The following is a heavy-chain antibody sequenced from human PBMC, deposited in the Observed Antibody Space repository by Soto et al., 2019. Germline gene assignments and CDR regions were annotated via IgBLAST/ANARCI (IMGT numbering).Heavy chain of an antibody. Sequence: SETLSLTCTVSGGSISSYYWSWIRQPPGKGLEWIGYIYYSGSTNYNPSLKSRVTISVDTSKNQFSLKLSSVTAADTAVYYCARLHYGDYESYYYYYMAVWGKGTTVTVSS. J-gene: IGHJ6*03. D-gene: IGHD4-17*01. CDR3: ARLHYGDYESYYYYYMAV. CDR1: GGSISSYY. CDR2: IYYSGST. V-gene: IGHV4-59*08.